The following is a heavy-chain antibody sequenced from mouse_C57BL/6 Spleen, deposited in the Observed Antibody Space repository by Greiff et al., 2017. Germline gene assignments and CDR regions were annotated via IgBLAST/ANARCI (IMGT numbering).Heavy chain of an antibody. CDR3: ARGELLDY. CDR1: GYTFTNYW. CDR2: IYPGGGYT. V-gene: IGHV1-63*01. J-gene: IGHJ2*01. Sequence: VQLQESGAELVRPGTSVKMSCKASGYTFTNYWIGWAKQRPGHGLEWIGDIYPGGGYTNYNEKFKGKATLTADKSSSTAYMQFSSLTSEDSAIYYCARGELLDYWGQGTTLTVSS.